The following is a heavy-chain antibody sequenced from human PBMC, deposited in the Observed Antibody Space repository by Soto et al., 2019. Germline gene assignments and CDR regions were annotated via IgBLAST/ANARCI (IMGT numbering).Heavy chain of an antibody. J-gene: IGHJ4*02. V-gene: IGHV3-33*01. CDR3: ARGGGAPAVLGY. D-gene: IGHD3-16*01. Sequence: QVQLVESGGGVVQPGRSLRLSCAASGFTFSSYGMHWVRQAPGKWLEWVAVIWYDGSNKYYADSVKGRFTISRDNSKKTLYLQMNSLRAEATAVSNCARGGGAPAVLGYWGQGTLVTVSS. CDR2: IWYDGSNK. CDR1: GFTFSSYG.